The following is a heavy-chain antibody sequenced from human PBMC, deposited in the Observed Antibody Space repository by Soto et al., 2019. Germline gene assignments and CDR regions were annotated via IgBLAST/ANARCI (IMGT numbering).Heavy chain of an antibody. D-gene: IGHD5-18*01. J-gene: IGHJ3*01. Sequence: QITLKESGPTLVKPTQTLTLTCTVSGFSLTTHEVGVDWLRQPPGKALEWLAFISWNDERRYSPSLKSRLTITQDTSKNQVVLTMTNVDPADTGTYFCAHRPPKYSTAWLAFNFWGQGTRVAVSS. CDR1: GFSLTTHEVG. CDR2: ISWNDER. CDR3: AHRPPKYSTAWLAFNF. V-gene: IGHV2-5*01.